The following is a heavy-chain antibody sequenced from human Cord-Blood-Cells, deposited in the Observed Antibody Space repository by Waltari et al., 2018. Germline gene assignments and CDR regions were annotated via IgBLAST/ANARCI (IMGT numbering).Heavy chain of an antibody. Sequence: QVQLVQSGAEVKKPGASVKVSCKVSGYTLTELSMHWVRQAPGKGLEWMGGFDPEDVETIYAQKCQGRVTMTEETSTDTAYMELSSLRSEDTAVYYCATELDQLLYVGLFDYWGQGTLVTVSS. J-gene: IGHJ4*02. V-gene: IGHV1-24*01. D-gene: IGHD2-2*02. CDR2: FDPEDVET. CDR3: ATELDQLLYVGLFDY. CDR1: GYTLTELS.